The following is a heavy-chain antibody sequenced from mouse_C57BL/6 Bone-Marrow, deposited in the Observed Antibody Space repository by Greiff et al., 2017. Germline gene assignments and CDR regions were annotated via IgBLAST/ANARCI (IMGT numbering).Heavy chain of an antibody. CDR1: GYAFSSYW. D-gene: IGHD2-4*01. J-gene: IGHJ4*01. Sequence: QVHVKQSGAELVKPGASVKISCKASGYAFSSYWMNWVKQRPGKGLEWIGQIYPGDGDTNYNGKFKGKATLTADKSSSTAYMQLSSLTSADSAVYFCARVYDYDFLDYWGQGTSVTVSS. V-gene: IGHV1-80*01. CDR2: IYPGDGDT. CDR3: ARVYDYDFLDY.